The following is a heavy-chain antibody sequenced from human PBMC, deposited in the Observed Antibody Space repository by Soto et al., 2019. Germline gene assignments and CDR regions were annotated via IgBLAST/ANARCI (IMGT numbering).Heavy chain of an antibody. CDR1: VFTFSSYA. V-gene: IGHV3-23*01. CDR3: AKDHVRYSSSPFDY. J-gene: IGHJ4*02. CDR2: ISGSGGST. D-gene: IGHD6-6*01. Sequence: HPGGSLRLSCAASVFTFSSYAMSFVRQAPGKGLEWVSAISGSGGSTYYADSVKGRFTISRDNSKNTLYLQMNSLRAEDTAVYYCAKDHVRYSSSPFDYWGQGTLVTVSS.